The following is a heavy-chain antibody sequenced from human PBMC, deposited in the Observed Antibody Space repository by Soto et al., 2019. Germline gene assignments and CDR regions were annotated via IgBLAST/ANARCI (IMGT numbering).Heavy chain of an antibody. V-gene: IGHV3-30*18. D-gene: IGHD3-16*02. CDR3: AKVLSSFFHY. CDR1: GFSFSDYG. J-gene: IGHJ1*01. CDR2: ISYDGGDK. Sequence: QVQLAESGGGVVQPGRSLRLSCAASGFSFSDYGMHRVRQAPGKGLEWVAFISYDGGDKYYADSVKGRFTISRDNSKNTVNLQMNSLSAEDTAVYYCAKVLSSFFHYWGQGALVTVSS.